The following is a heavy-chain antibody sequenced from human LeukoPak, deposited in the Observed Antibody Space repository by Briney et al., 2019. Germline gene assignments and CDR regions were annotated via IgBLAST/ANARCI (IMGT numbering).Heavy chain of an antibody. J-gene: IGHJ4*02. V-gene: IGHV3-33*01. CDR3: ASGYCSSTTCPFDY. Sequence: GGSLRLSCAASGFTFSSYGMHWVRQAPGKGVEGGAVIWYDGSNKYYADSVKGRFTISRDNSKTPLYLQMTSLRAEDTAVYYCASGYCSSTTCPFDYWGQGTLVTVSS. CDR2: IWYDGSNK. D-gene: IGHD2-2*03. CDR1: GFTFSSYG.